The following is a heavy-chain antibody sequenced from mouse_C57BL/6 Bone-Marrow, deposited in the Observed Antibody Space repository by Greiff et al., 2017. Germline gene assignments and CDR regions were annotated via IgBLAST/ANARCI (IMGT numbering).Heavy chain of an antibody. CDR2: IYPGSGNT. CDR1: GYSFTSYY. D-gene: IGHD2-3*01. V-gene: IGHV1-66*01. J-gene: IGHJ4*01. CDR3: ARASLDGYYLRLDY. Sequence: QVQLKESGPELVKPGASVKISCKASGYSFTSYYIHWVKQRPGQGLEWIGWIYPGSGNTKYNEKFKGKATLTADTSSSTAYMQLSSLTSEDSAVYYCARASLDGYYLRLDYWGQGTSVTVSS.